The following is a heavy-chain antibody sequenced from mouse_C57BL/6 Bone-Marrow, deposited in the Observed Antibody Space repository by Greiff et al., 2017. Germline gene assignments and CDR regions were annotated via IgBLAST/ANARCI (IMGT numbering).Heavy chain of an antibody. CDR3: ARVGYYWFAY. J-gene: IGHJ3*01. CDR1: GYTFTSYG. Sequence: VQLSCKASGYTFTSYGISWVKQRTGQGLEWIGEIYPRSGNTYYNEKFKGKATLTADKSSSTAYMELRSLTSEDSAVYFCARVGYYWFAYWGQGTLVTVSA. CDR2: IYPRSGNT. V-gene: IGHV1-81*01. D-gene: IGHD2-3*01.